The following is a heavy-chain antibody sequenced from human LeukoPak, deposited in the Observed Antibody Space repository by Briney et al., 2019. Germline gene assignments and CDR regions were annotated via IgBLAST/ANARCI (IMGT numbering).Heavy chain of an antibody. CDR3: ARVVDTDCSGGSCYSLSMDV. V-gene: IGHV4-34*01. CDR1: GGSFSGYY. J-gene: IGHJ6*02. CDR2: INHSGST. D-gene: IGHD2-15*01. Sequence: SETLSLTCAVYGGSFSGYYWSWIRQPPGKGLEWIGEINHSGSTNYNPSLKSRVTISVDTSKNQFSLKLSSVTAADTAAYYCARVVDTDCSGGSCYSLSMDVWGQGTTVTVSS.